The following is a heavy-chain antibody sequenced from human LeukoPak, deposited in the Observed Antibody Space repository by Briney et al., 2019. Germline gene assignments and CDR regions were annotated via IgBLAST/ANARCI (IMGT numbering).Heavy chain of an antibody. J-gene: IGHJ4*02. D-gene: IGHD2-21*01. CDR2: ISGSGTNT. CDR1: EFTFSCYA. Sequence: GGSLRPSCAASEFTFSCYAMTWVRQAPGKGLEWVSAISGSGTNTYYSGSVRGRFTISRDNSNNRLYLQMNSVRAEDTAMYFCAKDTAVILTAPFDSWGQGTLVTVSS. V-gene: IGHV3-23*01. CDR3: AKDTAVILTAPFDS.